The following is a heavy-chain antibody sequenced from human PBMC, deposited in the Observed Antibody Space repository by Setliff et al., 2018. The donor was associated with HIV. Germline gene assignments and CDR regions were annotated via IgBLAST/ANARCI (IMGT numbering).Heavy chain of an antibody. CDR3: ARLGDYDSSGYSWFDY. D-gene: IGHD3-22*01. Sequence: PSETLSLTCTVSGGSTSNEYWSWIRQPPGKGLEWIGYIYYSGSTYYNPSLKSRVTISVDTSKNQFSLMLSSVTAADTAVYYCARLGDYDSSGYSWFDYWGQGTLVTVSS. CDR2: IYYSGST. CDR1: GGSTSNEY. V-gene: IGHV4-59*01. J-gene: IGHJ4*02.